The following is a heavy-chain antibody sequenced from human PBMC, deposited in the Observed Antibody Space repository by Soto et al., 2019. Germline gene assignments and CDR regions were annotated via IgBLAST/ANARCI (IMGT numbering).Heavy chain of an antibody. CDR2: IYWDDDK. J-gene: IGHJ3*02. D-gene: IGHD2-15*01. V-gene: IGHV2-5*02. CDR1: GFSLSTSGVG. Sequence: SGPTLVNPTQTLTLTCTFSGFSLSTSGVGVGWIRQPPGKALEWLALIYWDDDKRYSPSLKNRLTITKDTSKNQVVLTMTNMDPVDTATYYCAHPIVVVVTAKHDAFDIWGQGTMVTVSS. CDR3: AHPIVVVVTAKHDAFDI.